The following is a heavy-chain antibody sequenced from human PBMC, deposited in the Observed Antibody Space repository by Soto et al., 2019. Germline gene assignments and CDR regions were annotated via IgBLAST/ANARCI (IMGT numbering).Heavy chain of an antibody. CDR3: ASVMGSSGSYAGDYSFDI. D-gene: IGHD1-26*01. J-gene: IGHJ3*02. CDR2: INWNGGST. CDR1: GFTFDDYG. Sequence: EVQLVESGGGVVRPGGSLRLSCAASGFTFDDYGMSWVRQAPGKGLEWVSGINWNGGSTGYADSVKGRFTISSDNAKNSLYLQMNSLRAEDTALSHCASVMGSSGSYAGDYSFDICRQGTIVTVSS. V-gene: IGHV3-20*01.